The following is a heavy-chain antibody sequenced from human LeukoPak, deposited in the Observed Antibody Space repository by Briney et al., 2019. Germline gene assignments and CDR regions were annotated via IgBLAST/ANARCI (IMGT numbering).Heavy chain of an antibody. CDR2: IYYSGST. D-gene: IGHD1-26*01. J-gene: IGHJ6*03. CDR1: GGSISSSSYY. V-gene: IGHV4-39*06. Sequence: SETLSLTCTVSGGSISSSSYYWGWIRQPPGKGLEWIGSIYYSGSTYYNPSLKSRVTISVDKSKNQFPLKLSSVTAADTAVYYCARRGPRGATFYYYYYYMDVWGKGTTVTVSS. CDR3: ARRGPRGATFYYYYYYMDV.